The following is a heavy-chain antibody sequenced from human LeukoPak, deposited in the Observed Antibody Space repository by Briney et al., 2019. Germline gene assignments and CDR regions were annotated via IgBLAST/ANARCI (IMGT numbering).Heavy chain of an antibody. CDR2: ISGSGGST. CDR1: GFTFSSYA. CDR3: ARVHLEWLLSFPDYYYGMDV. D-gene: IGHD3-3*01. J-gene: IGHJ6*02. Sequence: GGSLRLSCAASGFTFSSYAMSWVRQAPGKGLEWVSAISGSGGSTHYADSVKGRFTISRDNSKNTLYLQMNSLRAEDTAVYYCARVHLEWLLSFPDYYYGMDVWGQGTTVTVSS. V-gene: IGHV3-23*01.